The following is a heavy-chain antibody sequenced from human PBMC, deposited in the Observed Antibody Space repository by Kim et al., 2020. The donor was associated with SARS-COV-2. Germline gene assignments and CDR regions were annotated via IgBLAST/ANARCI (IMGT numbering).Heavy chain of an antibody. CDR2: IYYSGST. D-gene: IGHD3-10*01. CDR1: GGSIRSYY. Sequence: SETLSLTCTVSGGSIRSYYWSWIRKPPGKGLEWIGYIYYSGSTNYNPSLKSRVTISLETYKNQFSLKLSSVTAADTALYYCERDVYGSDYWGQGTLVTGS. V-gene: IGHV4-59*13. CDR3: ERDVYGSDY. J-gene: IGHJ4*02.